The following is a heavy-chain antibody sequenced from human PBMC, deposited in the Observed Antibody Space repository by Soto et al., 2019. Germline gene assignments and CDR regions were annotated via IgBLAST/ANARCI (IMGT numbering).Heavy chain of an antibody. Sequence: PSETLSLTCTVSGGSISSGGYYWSWIRQHPGKGLEWIGYIYYSGSTYYNPSLKSRVTISVDTSKNQFSLKLSSVTAADTAVYYCARAPGHPVGYYDILTGSPYFDYWGQGTLVTVSS. D-gene: IGHD3-9*01. CDR3: ARAPGHPVGYYDILTGSPYFDY. J-gene: IGHJ4*02. CDR1: GGSISSGGYY. V-gene: IGHV4-31*03. CDR2: IYYSGST.